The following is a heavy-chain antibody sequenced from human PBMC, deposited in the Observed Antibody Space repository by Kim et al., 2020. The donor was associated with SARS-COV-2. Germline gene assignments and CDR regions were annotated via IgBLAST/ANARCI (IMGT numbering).Heavy chain of an antibody. D-gene: IGHD6-19*01. Sequence: YAYSVRVRFTISRDNAKNSLYLQMNSLSPEDTALYYCARGTAVAGTLDYWGQGTLVTVSS. V-gene: IGHV3-9*01. J-gene: IGHJ4*02. CDR3: ARGTAVAGTLDY.